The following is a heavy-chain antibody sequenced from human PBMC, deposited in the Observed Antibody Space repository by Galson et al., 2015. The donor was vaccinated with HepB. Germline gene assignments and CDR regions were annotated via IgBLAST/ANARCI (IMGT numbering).Heavy chain of an antibody. CDR1: GFTVSSNY. J-gene: IGHJ3*02. D-gene: IGHD3-10*01. CDR3: ARDQVWFGGAFDI. V-gene: IGHV3-66*02. Sequence: SLRLSCAASGFTVSSNYMSWVRQAPGKGLEWVSVISSGGSTYYADSVKGRFTISRDNSKNTLYLQMNSLRAEDTAVYYCARDQVWFGGAFDIWGQGTMVTVSS. CDR2: ISSGGST.